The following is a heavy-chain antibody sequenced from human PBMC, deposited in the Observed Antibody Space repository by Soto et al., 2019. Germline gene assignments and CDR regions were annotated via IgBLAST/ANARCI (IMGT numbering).Heavy chain of an antibody. D-gene: IGHD3-22*01. CDR2: IYPGDSDI. Sequence: PGESLKISCKGSGYSFTSYWIAWVRQMPGKGLEWMGIIYPGDSDIRHNPSFQGQVTISADKSAAYLQWSSVEASDTAMYYCARHRSRGYYDYWGRGSLVTVSS. CDR3: ARHRSRGYYDY. V-gene: IGHV5-51*01. CDR1: GYSFTSYW. J-gene: IGHJ4*02.